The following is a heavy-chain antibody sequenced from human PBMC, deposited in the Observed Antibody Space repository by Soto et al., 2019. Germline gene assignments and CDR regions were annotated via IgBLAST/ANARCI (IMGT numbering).Heavy chain of an antibody. CDR1: GFTFSRYA. CDR2: ISHEGGSDK. CDR3: ARFTVTTGYYYAMAV. Sequence: QVQLVESGGGVVQPGRSLRLSCAASGFTFSRYAMHWVRQAPGKGLEWVAVISHEGGSDKYYADSVKGRFTVSRDNSKNTHYLQMDGLRAEDTAVYYCARFTVTTGYYYAMAVWGQGTTVTVSS. V-gene: IGHV3-30-3*01. J-gene: IGHJ6*02. D-gene: IGHD4-17*01.